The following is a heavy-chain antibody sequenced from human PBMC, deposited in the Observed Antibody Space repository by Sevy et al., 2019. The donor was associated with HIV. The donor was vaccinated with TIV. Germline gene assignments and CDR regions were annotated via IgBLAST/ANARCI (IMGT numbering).Heavy chain of an antibody. CDR1: GCTFSNYA. CDR2: ISRSGSST. D-gene: IGHD2-2*01. CDR3: VKVDVVVPVADYGLDV. Sequence: GGSLRLSCAASGCTFSNYAMSWVRQAPGKGLQWISSISRSGSSTEYADSVKGRFTISRDNSLNTLYLQMNSLRAEDTAVYYCVKVDVVVPVADYGLDVWSQGTTVTVSS. V-gene: IGHV3-23*01. J-gene: IGHJ6*02.